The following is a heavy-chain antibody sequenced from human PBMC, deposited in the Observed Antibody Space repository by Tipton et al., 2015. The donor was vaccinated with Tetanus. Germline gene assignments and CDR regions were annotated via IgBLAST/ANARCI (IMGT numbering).Heavy chain of an antibody. Sequence: TLSLTCAVYGGSFSGYYWSWIRQPPGKGLEWIGEINHSGSTNYNPSLKSRVTISVDTSKNQFSLKLSPVTAADPAVYYCAREWSCSGGSCYRRVRYYYGMDVWGQGTTVTVSS. CDR3: AREWSCSGGSCYRRVRYYYGMDV. V-gene: IGHV4-34*01. D-gene: IGHD2-15*01. CDR2: INHSGST. J-gene: IGHJ6*02. CDR1: GGSFSGYY.